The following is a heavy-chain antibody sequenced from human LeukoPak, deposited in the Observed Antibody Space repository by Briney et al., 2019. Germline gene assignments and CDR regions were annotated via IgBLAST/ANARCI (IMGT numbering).Heavy chain of an antibody. CDR2: ISSSSSYI. V-gene: IGHV3-21*03. D-gene: IGHD3-3*01. CDR1: GFTFSSYS. J-gene: IGHJ4*02. CDR3: TTVREFWSGLFDY. Sequence: PGGSLRLSCAASGFTFSSYSMNWVRQAPGKGLEWVSSISSSSSYIYYADSVKGRFTISRDNAKNSLYLQMNSLKTEDTAVYYCTTVREFWSGLFDYWGQGTLVTVSS.